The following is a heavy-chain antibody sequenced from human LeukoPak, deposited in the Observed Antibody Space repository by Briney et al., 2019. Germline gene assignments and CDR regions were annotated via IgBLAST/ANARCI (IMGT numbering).Heavy chain of an antibody. D-gene: IGHD3-10*01. J-gene: IGHJ3*02. CDR1: GGSISSGDYY. CDR3: ARDFFGSGSDAFDI. CDR2: IYYSGST. V-gene: IGHV4-30-4*01. Sequence: SGTLSLTCAVSGGSISSGDYYWSWIRQPPGKGLEWIGYIYYSGSTYYNPSLKSRVTISVDTSKNQFSLKLSSVTAADTAVYYCARDFFGSGSDAFDIWGQGTMVTVSS.